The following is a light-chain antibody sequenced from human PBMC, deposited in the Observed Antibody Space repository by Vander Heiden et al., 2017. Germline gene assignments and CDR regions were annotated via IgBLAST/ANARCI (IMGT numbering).Light chain of an antibody. V-gene: IGLV3-21*02. CDR1: NFERAS. Sequence: SYVVTQPPSVSVAPGQTARITCGGANFERASVHWSQQKPGQAPVLVVYGDSDRPSRIPERFSGSKSGNTATLTISRVEAGDEADFYCQVWDSSRDRILFGGGTKLTVL. J-gene: IGLJ2*01. CDR3: QVWDSSRDRIL. CDR2: GDS.